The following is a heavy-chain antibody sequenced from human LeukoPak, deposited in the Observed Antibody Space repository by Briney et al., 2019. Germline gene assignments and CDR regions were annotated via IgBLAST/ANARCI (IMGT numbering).Heavy chain of an antibody. CDR1: GFPFSSYG. J-gene: IGHJ5*02. CDR3: ARERMATTNWFDP. CDR2: IWYDESNK. D-gene: IGHD5-24*01. Sequence: GSLRLSSAASGFPFSSYGMHWVRRAPGKGLEGVAVIWYDESNKYYADSVKGRFTISRDNSKNTLYLQMNSLRAEDTAVYYCARERMATTNWFDPWGQGTLVTVSS. V-gene: IGHV3-33*01.